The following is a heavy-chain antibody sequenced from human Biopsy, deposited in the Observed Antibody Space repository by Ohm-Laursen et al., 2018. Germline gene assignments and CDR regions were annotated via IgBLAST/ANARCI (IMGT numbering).Heavy chain of an antibody. CDR3: ARGDYFDSNGYFWFDP. CDR2: IYYSVMT. J-gene: IGHJ5*02. CDR1: GDSVTKYY. V-gene: IGHV4-59*02. D-gene: IGHD3-22*01. Sequence: GTLSLTCTVSGDSVTKYYWSWVRQPPGKGLEWIGHIYYSVMTNYNPSLQSRVSISVDTSRNQVSLTLSSVTAADTAVYYCARGDYFDSNGYFWFDPWGQGTLVTVSS.